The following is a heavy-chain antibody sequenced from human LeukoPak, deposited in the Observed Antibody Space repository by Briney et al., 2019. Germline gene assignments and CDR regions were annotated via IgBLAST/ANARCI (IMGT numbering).Heavy chain of an antibody. CDR1: GGTFSSYA. D-gene: IGHD5-12*01. V-gene: IGHV1-69*13. J-gene: IGHJ5*02. CDR2: IIPIFGTA. CDR3: ARSVGYDWDWFDP. Sequence: ASVKVSCKASGGTFSSYAISWVRQAPGQGLEWMGGIIPIFGTANYAQKFQGRVTITADESTSTAHMELSSLRSEDTAVYYCARSVGYDWDWFDPWGQGTLVTVSS.